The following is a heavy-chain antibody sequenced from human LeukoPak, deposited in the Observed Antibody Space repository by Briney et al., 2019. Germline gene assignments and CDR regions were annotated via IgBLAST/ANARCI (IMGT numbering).Heavy chain of an antibody. CDR3: AREIVGASCWFDP. V-gene: IGHV5-10-1*01. D-gene: IGHD1-26*01. CDR2: IDPSDSYT. Sequence: GESLKISCKGSGYSFTSYRISWVRQMPGKGLEWMGRIDPSDSYTNYSPSFQGHVTISADKSISTAYLQWSSLKASDTAMYYCAREIVGASCWFDPWGQGTLVTASS. J-gene: IGHJ5*02. CDR1: GYSFTSYR.